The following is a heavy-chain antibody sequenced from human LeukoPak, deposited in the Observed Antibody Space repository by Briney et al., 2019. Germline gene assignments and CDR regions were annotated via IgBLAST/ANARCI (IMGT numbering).Heavy chain of an antibody. D-gene: IGHD3-10*01. CDR1: GVSITDNW. J-gene: IGHJ4*02. Sequence: SETLSLTCAVSGVSITDNWWSWVRQPPGKGLEWIGEILHTGPTNFNPSLKSRVTISMDKSKNQLSLRLSSVTAADTAVYYCARVGGSGSSYFDYWGQGTLVTVSS. CDR2: ILHTGPT. V-gene: IGHV4-4*02. CDR3: ARVGGSGSSYFDY.